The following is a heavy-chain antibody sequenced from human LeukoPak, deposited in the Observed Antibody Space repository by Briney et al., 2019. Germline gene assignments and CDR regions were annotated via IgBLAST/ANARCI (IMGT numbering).Heavy chain of an antibody. J-gene: IGHJ4*02. CDR1: GYTFTSYD. CDR2: ISPYNDDT. Sequence: GASVKVSCKASGYTFTSYDINWVRQAPGQGLEWMGWISPYNDDTRYEQTLQGRVTMTTDTSTSTVYMELRSLRSDDTAVYYCARSGSGYNPIDFWGQGTRVTVSS. V-gene: IGHV1-18*01. D-gene: IGHD5-12*01. CDR3: ARSGSGYNPIDF.